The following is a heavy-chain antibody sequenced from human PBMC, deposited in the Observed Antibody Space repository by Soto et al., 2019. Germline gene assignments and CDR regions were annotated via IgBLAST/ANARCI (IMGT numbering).Heavy chain of an antibody. Sequence: QVQLQESGPGLVKPSETLSLTCTVSGGSISSYYWSWIRQPPGKGLEWIGYIYYSGSTNYNPSLKSRVPISVDTSKNQFSLKLSSVTAADTAVYYCARASETDYYYGMDVWGQGTTVTVSS. CDR2: IYYSGST. J-gene: IGHJ6*02. V-gene: IGHV4-59*01. CDR3: ARASETDYYYGMDV. CDR1: GGSISSYY.